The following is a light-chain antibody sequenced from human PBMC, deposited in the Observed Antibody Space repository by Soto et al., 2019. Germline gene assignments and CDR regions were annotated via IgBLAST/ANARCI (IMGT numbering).Light chain of an antibody. CDR2: DAS. CDR3: QQRSNWPT. Sequence: EILLTQSPATLSLSPGERATLSCRASQSVSSYLAWYQQKPGQAPRLLIYDASNRATGIPARFSGSASGTEFTLTISSLEPEDFAVYYCQQRSNWPTFGQGTKVDIK. CDR1: QSVSSY. J-gene: IGKJ1*01. V-gene: IGKV3-11*01.